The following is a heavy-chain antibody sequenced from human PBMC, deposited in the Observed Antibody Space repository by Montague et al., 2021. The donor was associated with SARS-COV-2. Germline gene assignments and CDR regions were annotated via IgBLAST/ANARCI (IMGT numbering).Heavy chain of an antibody. J-gene: IGHJ4*02. D-gene: IGHD6-13*01. Sequence: SLRLSCAASGFTVSSNYMSWVRQAPGKGLEWVSVIYSGGSTYYADSVKGRFTISRDNSKNTLYLQMNGLRAEDTAVYYCARLLPGIAAAGGVDYFDYWGQGTLVTVSS. CDR3: ARLLPGIAAAGGVDYFDY. CDR2: IYSGGST. CDR1: GFTVSSNY. V-gene: IGHV3-66*02.